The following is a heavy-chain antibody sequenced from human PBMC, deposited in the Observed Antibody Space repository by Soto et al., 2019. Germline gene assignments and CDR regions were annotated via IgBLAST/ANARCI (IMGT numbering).Heavy chain of an antibody. CDR1: GGTFSSYA. Sequence: ASVKVSCKASGGTFSSYAISWVRQAPGQGLEWMGGIIPIFGTANYAQKFQGRVTITADESTSTAYMELSSLRSEDTAVYYCARKNHYGSAFDYWGQGTLVTVSS. D-gene: IGHD3-10*01. CDR2: IIPIFGTA. CDR3: ARKNHYGSAFDY. J-gene: IGHJ4*02. V-gene: IGHV1-69*13.